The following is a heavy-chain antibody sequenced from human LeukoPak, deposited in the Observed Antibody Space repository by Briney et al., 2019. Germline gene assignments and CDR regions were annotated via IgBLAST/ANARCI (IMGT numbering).Heavy chain of an antibody. V-gene: IGHV5-51*01. CDR3: ARGYYYGSGSYSFHLDI. CDR1: GYSFTSYW. Sequence: GESLKISCKGSGYSFTSYWIGWVRQMPGKGLEWMGIIYPGDSDIRYSPSFQGQVTISADKSISTAYLQWSSLKASDTAMYYCARGYYYGSGSYSFHLDIWGQGTMVTVSS. J-gene: IGHJ3*02. CDR2: IYPGDSDI. D-gene: IGHD3-10*01.